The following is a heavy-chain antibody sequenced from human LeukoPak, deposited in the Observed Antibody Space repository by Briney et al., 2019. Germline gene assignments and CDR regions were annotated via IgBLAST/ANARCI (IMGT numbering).Heavy chain of an antibody. CDR3: ARGSDLNWFDP. Sequence: SQTLSLTCTVSGGSISSGGYYWSWIRQHPGKGLEWIGYIYYSGSTYYNPSLKSRVTISVDTSKNQFSLKRSTVTAADTAVYYCARGSDLNWFDPWGQGTLVTVSS. V-gene: IGHV4-31*03. CDR1: GGSISSGGYY. CDR2: IYYSGST. J-gene: IGHJ5*02.